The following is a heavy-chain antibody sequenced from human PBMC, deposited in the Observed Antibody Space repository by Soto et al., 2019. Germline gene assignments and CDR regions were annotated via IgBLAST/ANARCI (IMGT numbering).Heavy chain of an antibody. CDR3: TRSTQYYYGMDV. V-gene: IGHV3-33*01. J-gene: IGHJ6*02. CDR1: GFTFSSNG. CDR2: IWYDGTNK. Sequence: LRLSCAASGFTFSSNGMHWVRQAPGKGLEWVAVIWYDGTNKYYADSVKGRFTISRDNSKNTLYLQMNSLRAEDAALYYCTRSTQYYYGMDVWGQGTTVTVSS.